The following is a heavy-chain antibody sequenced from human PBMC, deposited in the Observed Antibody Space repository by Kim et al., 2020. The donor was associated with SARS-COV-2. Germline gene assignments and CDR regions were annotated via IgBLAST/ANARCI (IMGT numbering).Heavy chain of an antibody. D-gene: IGHD3-22*01. CDR3: ARRDPRGYYSL. CDR2: VFSSGTT. V-gene: IGHV4-59*01. CDR1: DGSIRDYY. J-gene: IGHJ4*02. Sequence: SETLSLTCTVSDGSIRDYYWSWFRQPPGKGLEWIGYVFSSGTTNYNPSLESRLTISVNTSKNQFSLRLRSVTAADTAVYYGARRDPRGYYSLWGQGSLVTVSS.